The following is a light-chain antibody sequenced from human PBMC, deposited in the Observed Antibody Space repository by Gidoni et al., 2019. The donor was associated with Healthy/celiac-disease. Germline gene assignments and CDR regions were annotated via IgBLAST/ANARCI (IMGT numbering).Light chain of an antibody. J-gene: IGKJ1*01. CDR2: KAS. CDR3: QQYNSYSWT. Sequence: DIQMTQSPSTLSASVGVRVTITCRASQSIRSWLAWYQQKPGKAPKLLIYKASSLESGVPSRFSGSGSGTEFTLTISSLQPDDFATYYCQQYNSYSWTFVQGTKVEIK. V-gene: IGKV1-5*03. CDR1: QSIRSW.